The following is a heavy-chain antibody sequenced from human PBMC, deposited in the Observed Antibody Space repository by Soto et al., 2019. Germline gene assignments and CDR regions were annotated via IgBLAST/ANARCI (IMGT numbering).Heavy chain of an antibody. Sequence: RTVIGGVSGRDLVEISGGGVRQPPGKGLEWIGEINHSGSTNYNPSLKSRVTISVDTSKNQFSLKLSSVTAADTAVSYGARGSGEQPLDYWGQGTLVTVSP. J-gene: IGHJ4*02. CDR3: ARGSGEQPLDY. CDR1: GRDLVEIS. V-gene: IGHV4-34*01. D-gene: IGHD1-26*01. CDR2: INHSGST.